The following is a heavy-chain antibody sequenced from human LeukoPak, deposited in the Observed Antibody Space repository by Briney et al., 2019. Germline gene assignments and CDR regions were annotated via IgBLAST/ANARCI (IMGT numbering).Heavy chain of an antibody. CDR3: AREGISGSQLDY. V-gene: IGHV4-59*01. J-gene: IGHJ4*02. CDR1: NGSISDDY. CDR2: IYYSGST. Sequence: SETLTLTCIISNGSISDDYWSWIRQPPGKGLEWIGYIYYSGSTNYNPALKSRVTISVDTSKNQFSLKLSSVTAADTAVYYCAREGISGSQLDYWGQGTLVTISS. D-gene: IGHD2-15*01.